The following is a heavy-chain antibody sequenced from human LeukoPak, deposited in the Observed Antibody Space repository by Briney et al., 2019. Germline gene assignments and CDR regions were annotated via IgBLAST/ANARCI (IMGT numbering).Heavy chain of an antibody. Sequence: ASVNVSCKASGYTFTSYGISWVRQAPGQGLEWMGWISAYNGNTNYAQKLQGRVTMTTDTSTSTAYMELRSLRSDDTAVYYCARVGASTVTTGAIDYWGQGTLVTVSS. J-gene: IGHJ4*02. D-gene: IGHD4-17*01. CDR2: ISAYNGNT. CDR3: ARVGASTVTTGAIDY. CDR1: GYTFTSYG. V-gene: IGHV1-18*01.